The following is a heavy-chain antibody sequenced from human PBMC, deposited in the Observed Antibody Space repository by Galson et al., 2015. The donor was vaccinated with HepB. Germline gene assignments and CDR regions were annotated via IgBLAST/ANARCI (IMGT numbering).Heavy chain of an antibody. Sequence: SVKVSCKASGYTFTSYGISWVRQAPGQGLEWMGWISAYNGNTNYAQKLQGRVTMTTDTSTSTAYMELRSLRSDDTAVYYCARGGRYCSSTSCSNWFDPWGQGTLVTVSS. J-gene: IGHJ5*02. CDR1: GYTFTSYG. V-gene: IGHV1-18*01. CDR3: ARGGRYCSSTSCSNWFDP. D-gene: IGHD2-2*01. CDR2: ISAYNGNT.